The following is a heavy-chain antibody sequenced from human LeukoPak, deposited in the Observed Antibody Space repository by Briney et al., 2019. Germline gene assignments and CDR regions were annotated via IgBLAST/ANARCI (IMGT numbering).Heavy chain of an antibody. CDR3: ATLGGHSLAVQNGY. D-gene: IGHD3-16*01. Sequence: ASVKVSCKASGYTFTDCFMHWVRQAPGQGLEWMGWINPNGGATRYAQKFQGRVTMTRDTSSSTAYMELSRLRSDDTAVYYCATLGGHSLAVQNGYWGQGTLVTVSS. CDR1: GYTFTDCF. J-gene: IGHJ4*02. CDR2: INPNGGAT. V-gene: IGHV1-2*02.